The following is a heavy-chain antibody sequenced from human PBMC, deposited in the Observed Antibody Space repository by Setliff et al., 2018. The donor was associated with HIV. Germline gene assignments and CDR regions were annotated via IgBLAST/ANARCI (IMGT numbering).Heavy chain of an antibody. CDR2: INAGNGDT. D-gene: IGHD2-21*02. V-gene: IGHV1-3*01. Sequence: ASVKVSCKASGDTFTTYALHWVRQAPGQRLEWMGWINAGNGDTKSSQKFQGRVTITRDTSASTAYMELSSLRSDDTAVYYCARAGAEVTSHFDWWGQGTLVTVSS. J-gene: IGHJ4*02. CDR3: ARAGAEVTSHFDW. CDR1: GDTFTTYA.